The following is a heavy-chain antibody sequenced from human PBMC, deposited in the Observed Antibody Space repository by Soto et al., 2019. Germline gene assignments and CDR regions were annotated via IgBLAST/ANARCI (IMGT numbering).Heavy chain of an antibody. Sequence: GGSLRLSCAASGFTFSTYWMNWVRQTPGKGLMWVSRISPDGSNRGYADSVKGRFTISRDNAKNSLFLQMNSLRAEDTAVYYCATVGYCSSTSCQTRYYYYGMDVWGQGTTVTVSS. V-gene: IGHV3-74*01. CDR3: ATVGYCSSTSCQTRYYYYGMDV. CDR2: ISPDGSNR. D-gene: IGHD2-2*03. CDR1: GFTFSTYW. J-gene: IGHJ6*02.